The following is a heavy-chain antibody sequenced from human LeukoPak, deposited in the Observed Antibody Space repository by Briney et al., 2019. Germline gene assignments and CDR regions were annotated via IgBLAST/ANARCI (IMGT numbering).Heavy chain of an antibody. Sequence: PGGSLRLSCAASGFTFSSYGMHWVRQAPGKGLEWVAVIWYDGSNKYYADSVKGRFTISRDNSKNTLYLQMNSLRAEDTAVYYCAKDGIYCSSTSCRGDYYYYYMDVWGKGTTVTVSS. D-gene: IGHD2-2*01. J-gene: IGHJ6*03. V-gene: IGHV3-33*06. CDR1: GFTFSSYG. CDR2: IWYDGSNK. CDR3: AKDGIYCSSTSCRGDYYYYYMDV.